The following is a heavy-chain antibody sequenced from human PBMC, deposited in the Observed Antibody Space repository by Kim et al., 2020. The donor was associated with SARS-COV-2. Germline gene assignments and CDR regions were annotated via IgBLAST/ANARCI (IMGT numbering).Heavy chain of an antibody. CDR1: GYTFTSYG. Sequence: ASVKVSCKASGYTFTSYGISWVRQAPGQGLEWMGWISAYNGNTNYAQKLQGRVTMTTDTSTSTAYMELRSLRSDDTAVYYCASTKTYYYDSSGYPSYYYYYGMDVWGQGTTVTVSS. V-gene: IGHV1-18*04. D-gene: IGHD3-22*01. CDR3: ASTKTYYYDSSGYPSYYYYYGMDV. J-gene: IGHJ6*02. CDR2: ISAYNGNT.